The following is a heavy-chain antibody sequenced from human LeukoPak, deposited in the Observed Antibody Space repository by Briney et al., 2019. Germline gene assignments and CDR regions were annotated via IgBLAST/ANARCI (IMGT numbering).Heavy chain of an antibody. CDR3: AREGWELLENAFDI. J-gene: IGHJ3*02. CDR1: GGSISSYY. D-gene: IGHD1-26*01. CDR2: IYYSGST. V-gene: IGHV4-59*01. Sequence: KPSETLSLTCTVSGGSISSYYWSWIRLPPGKGLEWIGYIYYSGSTNYNPSLKSRVTISVDTSKNQFSLKLRSVTAADTAVYYCAREGWELLENAFDIWGQGTMVTVSS.